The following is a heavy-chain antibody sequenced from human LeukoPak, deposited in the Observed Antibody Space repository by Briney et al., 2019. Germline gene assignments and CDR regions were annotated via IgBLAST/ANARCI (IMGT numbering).Heavy chain of an antibody. Sequence: GRSLRLSCAASGFTFDDYAMHWVRQAPGKGLEWVSGISWNSGSIGYAGSVKGRFTISRDNAKNSLYLQMNSLRAEDTALYYCAKDEDVNSSRRGLWLSRFGSNNLFQHWGQGTLVTVSS. CDR1: GFTFDDYA. J-gene: IGHJ1*01. V-gene: IGHV3-9*01. CDR3: AKDEDVNSSRRGLWLSRFGSNNLFQH. D-gene: IGHD6-19*01. CDR2: ISWNSGSI.